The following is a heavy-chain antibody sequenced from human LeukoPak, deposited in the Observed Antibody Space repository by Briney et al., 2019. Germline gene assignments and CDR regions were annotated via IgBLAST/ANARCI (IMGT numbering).Heavy chain of an antibody. J-gene: IGHJ6*02. CDR3: ARGPIQLWIHNAMDV. D-gene: IGHD5-18*01. V-gene: IGHV3-49*04. CDR1: GFTFGDHT. CDR2: IRSKAYRGTT. Sequence: GGPLRLSCTGSGFTFGDHTMSWVRQAPGKGLEWVGFIRSKAYRGTTEYAASVKGRFTISRDDSASIAYLQMNSLRTEDTAVYYCARGPIQLWIHNAMDVWGQGTTVTVSS.